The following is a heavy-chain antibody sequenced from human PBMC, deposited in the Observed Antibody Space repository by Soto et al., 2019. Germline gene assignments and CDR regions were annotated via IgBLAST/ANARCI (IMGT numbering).Heavy chain of an antibody. CDR1: GGTFSSYA. Sequence: QVQLVQSGAEVKKPGSSVKVSCKTSGGTFSSYAISWVRQAPGQGLEWMGGIIPMFGTANYAQKFQGRVTITEDESTSTASMELSSLRSEDTAVYYCARSRANYYDSRGYYYSTFDYWGQGTLVTVSS. V-gene: IGHV1-69*12. D-gene: IGHD3-22*01. CDR3: ARSRANYYDSRGYYYSTFDY. CDR2: IIPMFGTA. J-gene: IGHJ4*02.